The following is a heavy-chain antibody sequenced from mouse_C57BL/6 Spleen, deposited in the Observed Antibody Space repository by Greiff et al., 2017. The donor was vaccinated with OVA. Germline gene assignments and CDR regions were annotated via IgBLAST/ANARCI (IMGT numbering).Heavy chain of an antibody. J-gene: IGHJ3*01. D-gene: IGHD2-5*01. CDR3: ARSDYSNPSWFAY. CDR2: IDPSGSYT. Sequence: VQLQQPGAELVKPGASVKLSCKASGYTFTSYWMQWVKQRPGQGLEWVGEIDPSGSYTNYNHTCKGKATLTVDTSSSTAYMQLSSLTSEDSAVYYGARSDYSNPSWFAYWGQGTLVTVSA. CDR1: GYTFTSYW. V-gene: IGHV1-50*01.